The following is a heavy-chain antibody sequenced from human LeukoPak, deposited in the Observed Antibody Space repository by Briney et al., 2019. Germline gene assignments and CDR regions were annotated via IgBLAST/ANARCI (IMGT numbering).Heavy chain of an antibody. CDR1: GFTFSSYA. D-gene: IGHD2-2*01. V-gene: IGHV3-30*01. CDR2: ISYDGSNK. CDR3: ARDRIVVVPATNRKNYYFDY. J-gene: IGHJ4*02. Sequence: GGSLRLSCVASGFTFSSYAMHWVRQAPGKGLEWVAVISYDGSNKYYADSVKGRFTISRDNSKNTLYLQMNSLRAEDTAVYYCARDRIVVVPATNRKNYYFDYWGQGTLVTVSS.